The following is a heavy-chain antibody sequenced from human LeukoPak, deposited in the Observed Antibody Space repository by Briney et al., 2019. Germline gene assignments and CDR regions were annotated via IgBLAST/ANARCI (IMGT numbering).Heavy chain of an antibody. D-gene: IGHD5-12*01. V-gene: IGHV1-69*04. CDR2: IIPILGIA. CDR3: ARENLLGDIVATSLDY. CDR1: GYTFTSYG. Sequence: ASVKVSCKASGYTFTSYGISWVRQAPGQGLEWMGRIIPILGIANYAQKFQGRVTITADKSTSTAYMELSSLRSEDTAVYYCARENLLGDIVATSLDYWGQGTLVTVSS. J-gene: IGHJ4*02.